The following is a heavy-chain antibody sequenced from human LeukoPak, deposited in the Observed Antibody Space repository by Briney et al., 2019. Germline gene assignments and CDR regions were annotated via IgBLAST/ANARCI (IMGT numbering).Heavy chain of an antibody. D-gene: IGHD2-2*01. Sequence: PGGSLRLSCAASGFTFSSYWMHWVRQARGKGLVWVARINSEGSSTSYADSVKGRFTISRDNAKNTLYLQMNSLRAEDTAVYYCARGSYCSSTSCYAPFDYWGQGTLVTVSS. CDR1: GFTFSSYW. CDR2: INSEGSST. CDR3: ARGSYCSSTSCYAPFDY. J-gene: IGHJ4*02. V-gene: IGHV3-74*01.